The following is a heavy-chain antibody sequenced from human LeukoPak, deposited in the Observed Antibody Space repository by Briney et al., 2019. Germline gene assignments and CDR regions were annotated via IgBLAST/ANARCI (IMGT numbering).Heavy chain of an antibody. D-gene: IGHD6-13*01. CDR2: INLNSRGT. V-gene: IGHV1-2*02. CDR1: GYTFTDYY. J-gene: IGHJ4*02. CDR3: ARAGQQLAHFDY. Sequence: ASVKVSCKASGYTFTDYYMHWVRQAPGQGLEWMGWINLNSRGTNYAQKFQGRVTMTTDTSTSTAYMELRSLRSDDTAVYYCARAGQQLAHFDYWGQGTLVTVSS.